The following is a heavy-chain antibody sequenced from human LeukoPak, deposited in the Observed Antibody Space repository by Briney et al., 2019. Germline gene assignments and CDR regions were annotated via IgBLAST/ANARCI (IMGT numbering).Heavy chain of an antibody. Sequence: GGSLRLSCAASGFTFSSYGMHWVRQAPGKGLEWVAFIRYDGSNKYYADSVKGRFTISRDNSKNTLYLQMNSLRAEDTAVYYCAKSRNPTLGVGATTLDYWGQGTLVTVSS. CDR2: IRYDGSNK. V-gene: IGHV3-30*02. D-gene: IGHD1-26*01. CDR3: AKSRNPTLGVGATTLDY. J-gene: IGHJ4*02. CDR1: GFTFSSYG.